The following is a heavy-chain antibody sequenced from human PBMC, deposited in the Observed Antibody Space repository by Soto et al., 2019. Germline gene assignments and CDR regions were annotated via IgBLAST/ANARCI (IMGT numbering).Heavy chain of an antibody. Sequence: QVQLVESGGGVVQPGRSLRLSCAASGFTFSSYGMHWVRQAPGKGLEWVAVIWYDGSNKYYADSVKGRFTISRDNSKNTRYLQMNSLRAEDTAVYYCARDGVGAIAIYYYYGMDVWGQGTTVTVSS. J-gene: IGHJ6*02. D-gene: IGHD1-26*01. CDR1: GFTFSSYG. V-gene: IGHV3-33*01. CDR3: ARDGVGAIAIYYYYGMDV. CDR2: IWYDGSNK.